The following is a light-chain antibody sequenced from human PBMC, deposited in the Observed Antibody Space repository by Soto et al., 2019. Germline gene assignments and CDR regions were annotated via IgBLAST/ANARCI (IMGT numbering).Light chain of an antibody. V-gene: IGLV2-14*01. CDR3: TSYTSSNTHV. CDR1: SGDVGGYNY. J-gene: IGLJ1*01. Sequence: QSVLTQPASVSGSPGQSITISCTGTSGDVGGYNYVSWLQQHPGKVPKLIIYDVSSRPSGVSNRFSGSKSGNTASLTISGLQAEDDADYDCTSYTSSNTHVFGGVTKVT. CDR2: DVS.